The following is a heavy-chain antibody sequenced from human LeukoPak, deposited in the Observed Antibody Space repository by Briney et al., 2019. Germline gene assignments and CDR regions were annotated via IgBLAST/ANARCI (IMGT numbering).Heavy chain of an antibody. CDR2: IFSGGAT. J-gene: IGHJ4*02. CDR1: GFTVSGNY. CDR3: ARDNAPYTSSSSGLGLFDY. Sequence: TGGSLRLSCAASGFTVSGNYMSWVRQAPGKGLEWVSLIFSGGATYYADSVKGRFTISRDNSKNTLYLQMNSLRAEDTAVYFCARDNAPYTSSSSGLGLFDYWGQGTLVTVSS. V-gene: IGHV3-53*01. D-gene: IGHD6-6*01.